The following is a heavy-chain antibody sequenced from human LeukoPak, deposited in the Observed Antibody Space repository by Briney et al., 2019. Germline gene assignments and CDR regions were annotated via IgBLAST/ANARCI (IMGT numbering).Heavy chain of an antibody. Sequence: GGSLRLSCVASGFTFSYYDMHWVRQATGKGLEWVSAIAGDTFYPGSVKGRFTISRENAKNSLYLQMNSLRVEDTAVYYCARAPRGGKSRYFAHFDLWGRGTLVTVSS. CDR2: IAGDT. V-gene: IGHV3-13*01. D-gene: IGHD3-9*01. J-gene: IGHJ2*01. CDR3: ARAPRGGKSRYFAHFDL. CDR1: GFTFSYYD.